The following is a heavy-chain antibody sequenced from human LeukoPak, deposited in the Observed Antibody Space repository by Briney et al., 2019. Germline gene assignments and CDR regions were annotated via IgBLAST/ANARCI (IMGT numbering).Heavy chain of an antibody. D-gene: IGHD3-22*01. J-gene: IGHJ4*02. CDR2: SHGSGST. CDR3: ARDGDYDSGVFDV. V-gene: IGHV4-61*05. CDR1: GDSITSGYY. Sequence: KPSETLSLTCVVSGDSITSGYYWAWIRQPPGKGLEWIGRSHGSGSTNYNPSLKNRVTISIDKSKKSLSLRLTSVTAADTALYFCARDGDYDSGVFDVWGQGTLVTVSS.